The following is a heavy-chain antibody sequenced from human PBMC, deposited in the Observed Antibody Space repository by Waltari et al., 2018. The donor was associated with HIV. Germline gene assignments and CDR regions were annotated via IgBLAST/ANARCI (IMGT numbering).Heavy chain of an antibody. CDR3: VYGAAAVLPRVHYYYGMDV. CDR2: IVPIFGTA. CDR1: GGTFSSYA. J-gene: IGHJ6*02. D-gene: IGHD6-13*01. V-gene: IGHV1-69*06. Sequence: QVQLVQSGAEVKKPGSSVKVSCKASGGTFSSYAISWVRQAPGQGLEWMGGIVPIFGTANYAQKFQGRVTITADKSTSTAYMELSSLRSEDTAVYYCVYGAAAVLPRVHYYYGMDVWGQGTTVTVSS.